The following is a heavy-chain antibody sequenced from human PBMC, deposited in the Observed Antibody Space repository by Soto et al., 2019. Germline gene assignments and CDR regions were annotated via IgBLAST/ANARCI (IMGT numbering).Heavy chain of an antibody. Sequence: GGSLLLSCAASGFTFSDYYMSWIRQAPGKGLEWVSGISWNSGSIGYADSVKGRFTISRDNAKNSLYLQMNSLRAEDTALYYCAKDYFARSTFIDYWGQGTLVTVSS. V-gene: IGHV3-9*01. CDR3: AKDYFARSTFIDY. CDR1: GFTFSDYY. D-gene: IGHD3-9*01. J-gene: IGHJ4*02. CDR2: ISWNSGSI.